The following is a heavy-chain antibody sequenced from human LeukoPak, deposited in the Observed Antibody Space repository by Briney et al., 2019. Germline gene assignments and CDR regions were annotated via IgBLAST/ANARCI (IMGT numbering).Heavy chain of an antibody. D-gene: IGHD3-9*01. Sequence: PSETLSLTCAVYGGSFSGYYWSWIRQPPGKGLEWIGEINHSGSTNYNPSLKSRVTISVDTSKNQFSLKLSPVTAADTAVYYCARGQPPYPLTISNWGQGTLVTVSS. J-gene: IGHJ4*02. V-gene: IGHV4-34*01. CDR1: GGSFSGYY. CDR2: INHSGST. CDR3: ARGQPPYPLTISN.